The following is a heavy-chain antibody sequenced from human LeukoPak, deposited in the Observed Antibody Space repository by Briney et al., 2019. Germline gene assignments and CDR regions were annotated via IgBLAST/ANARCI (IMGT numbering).Heavy chain of an antibody. CDR3: AGRYSSSSGGAFDI. D-gene: IGHD6-6*01. Sequence: SETLSLTCTVSNYSINNSYYWGWIRQPPGRGLEWIGSIYHSGFTYSNPSLTSRVTISVDTSKNQFSLKLSSVTAADTAVYYCAGRYSSSSGGAFDIWGQGTVVTVSS. J-gene: IGHJ3*02. CDR1: NYSINNSYY. CDR2: IYHSGFT. V-gene: IGHV4-38-2*02.